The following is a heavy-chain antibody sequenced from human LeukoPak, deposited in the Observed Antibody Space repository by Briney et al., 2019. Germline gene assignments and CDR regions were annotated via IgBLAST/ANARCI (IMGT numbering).Heavy chain of an antibody. CDR1: GGSISSYY. V-gene: IGHV4-38-2*02. D-gene: IGHD5-18*01. Sequence: SETLSLTCTVSGGSISSYYWSWIRQPPGKGLEWIGSIYHSGITYYNPSLKSRVAISVDTSKNQFSLKLSSVTAADTAVYYCARADVDTAMGDWGQGTLVTVSS. CDR2: IYHSGIT. CDR3: ARADVDTAMGD. J-gene: IGHJ4*02.